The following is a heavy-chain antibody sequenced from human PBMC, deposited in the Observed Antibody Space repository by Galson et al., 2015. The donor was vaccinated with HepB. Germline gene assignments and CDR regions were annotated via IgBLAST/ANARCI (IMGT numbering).Heavy chain of an antibody. V-gene: IGHV3-23*01. CDR3: AKSGEGGSGSYYNAYYYYGMDV. CDR1: GFTFSSYA. Sequence: SLRLSCAASGFTFSSYAMSWVHQAPGKGLEWVSAISGSGGSTYYADSVKGRFTISRDNSKNTLYLQMNSLRAEDTAVYYCAKSGEGGSGSYYNAYYYYGMDVWGQGTTVTVSS. D-gene: IGHD3-10*01. CDR2: ISGSGGST. J-gene: IGHJ6*02.